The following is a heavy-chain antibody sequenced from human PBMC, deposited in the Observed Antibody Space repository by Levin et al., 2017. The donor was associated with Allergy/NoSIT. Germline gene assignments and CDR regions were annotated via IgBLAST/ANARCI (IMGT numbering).Heavy chain of an antibody. CDR2: IYYRGTT. CDR1: GGSIRSSSYY. J-gene: IGHJ5*02. V-gene: IGHV4-39*07. Sequence: SETLSLTCTVSGGSIRSSSYYWGWIRQPPGKGLEWIGCIYYRGTTYYNPSLKSRVTISVDMSKNQFSLKLSSVTAADTAVYYCAKVGGVAVAGTDNWFDPWGQGTLVTVSS. D-gene: IGHD6-19*01. CDR3: AKVGGVAVAGTDNWFDP.